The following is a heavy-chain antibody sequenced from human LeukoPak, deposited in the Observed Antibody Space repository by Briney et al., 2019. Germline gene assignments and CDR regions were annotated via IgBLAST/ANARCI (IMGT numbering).Heavy chain of an antibody. V-gene: IGHV3-48*03. D-gene: IGHD1-26*01. CDR1: GFTFSSYE. J-gene: IGHJ4*02. CDR2: ISSSGSTI. CDR3: ARAPAPVVGATTRFDY. Sequence: PGGSLRLSCAASGFTFSSYEMNWVRQAPGKGLEWVSYISSSGSTIYYADSVKGRFTISRDNAKNSLYLQMNSLRAEDTAVYYCARAPAPVVGATTRFDYWGQGTLVTVSS.